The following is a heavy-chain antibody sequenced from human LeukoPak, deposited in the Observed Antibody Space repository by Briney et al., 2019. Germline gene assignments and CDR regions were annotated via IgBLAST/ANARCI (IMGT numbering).Heavy chain of an antibody. J-gene: IGHJ4*02. CDR2: ISSSGSTI. CDR1: GFTFSSYE. Sequence: PGGSLRLSCAASGFTFSSYEMNWVRQAPGKGLEWVSYISSSGSTIYYADSVKGRFTISRDNAKNSLYLQMNSLRAEDTAVYYCARGPWEDYYDSSGYFYFEFWGQGILVTVSS. V-gene: IGHV3-48*03. CDR3: ARGPWEDYYDSSGYFYFEF. D-gene: IGHD3-22*01.